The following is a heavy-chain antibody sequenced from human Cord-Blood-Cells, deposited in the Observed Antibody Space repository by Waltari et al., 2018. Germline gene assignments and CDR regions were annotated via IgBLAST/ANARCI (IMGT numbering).Heavy chain of an antibody. Sequence: QVQLQESGPGLVKPSGTLSLTCAVSGGSISSSNWWSWVRQPPGKGLEWIGEIYHSGSTNANPSLKRRVTISVDKSRNQFSLKLSSVTAADTAVYYCARVIGGYCSSTSCYAFDIWGQGTMVTVSS. J-gene: IGHJ3*02. V-gene: IGHV4-4*02. CDR1: GGSISSSNW. D-gene: IGHD2-2*01. CDR3: ARVIGGYCSSTSCYAFDI. CDR2: IYHSGST.